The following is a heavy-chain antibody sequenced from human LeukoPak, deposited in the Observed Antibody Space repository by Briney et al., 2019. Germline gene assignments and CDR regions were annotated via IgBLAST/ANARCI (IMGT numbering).Heavy chain of an antibody. Sequence: GASVKVSCKASGCTFTSYGISWVRQAPGQGLEWMGWISAYNGNTNYAQKLQGRVTMTTDTSTSTAYMELRSLRSDDTAVYYCARDRTGIQLWPPLDYWGQGTLVTVSS. CDR3: ARDRTGIQLWPPLDY. J-gene: IGHJ4*02. V-gene: IGHV1-18*04. D-gene: IGHD5-18*01. CDR2: ISAYNGNT. CDR1: GCTFTSYG.